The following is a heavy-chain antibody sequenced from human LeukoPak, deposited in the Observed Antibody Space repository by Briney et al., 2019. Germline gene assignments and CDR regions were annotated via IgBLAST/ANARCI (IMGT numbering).Heavy chain of an antibody. Sequence: GGSLRLSCAASGFTFSSYAMSWVRQAPGKGLEWVSAISGSGGSTYYADSVKGRFTISRDNSKNTLYLQMNSLRAEDTAVYYCANFVAATPDAFDIWGQGTMVTVSS. D-gene: IGHD1-26*01. J-gene: IGHJ3*02. CDR3: ANFVAATPDAFDI. V-gene: IGHV3-23*01. CDR1: GFTFSSYA. CDR2: ISGSGGST.